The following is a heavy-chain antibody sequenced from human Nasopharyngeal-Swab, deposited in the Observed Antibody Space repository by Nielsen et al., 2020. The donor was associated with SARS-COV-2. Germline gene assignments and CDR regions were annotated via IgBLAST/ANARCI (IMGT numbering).Heavy chain of an antibody. Sequence: SVKVSCKSSGGTFSSSAISWVRQAPGQGLEWMGRIIPILGIANYAQKFQGRVTITADKSTSTAYMELSSLRSEDTAVYYCARVPGVSSSPRYFDYWGQGTLVTVSS. CDR2: IIPILGIA. J-gene: IGHJ4*02. CDR1: GGTFSSSA. D-gene: IGHD6-6*01. CDR3: ARVPGVSSSPRYFDY. V-gene: IGHV1-69*04.